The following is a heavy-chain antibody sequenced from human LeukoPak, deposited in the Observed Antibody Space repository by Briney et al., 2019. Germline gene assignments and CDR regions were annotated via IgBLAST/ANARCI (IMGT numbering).Heavy chain of an antibody. Sequence: PGGSLRLSCAASGFTFSRYWMSWVRHAPGKGLEWVANIKQDGSEKYYVDSVKGRFTISRDNAKNSLYLQMNSLRAEDTAVYYCARGTYYDSSGYCPYNYWGQGTLVTVSS. CDR2: IKQDGSEK. D-gene: IGHD3-22*01. V-gene: IGHV3-7*01. J-gene: IGHJ4*02. CDR3: ARGTYYDSSGYCPYNY. CDR1: GFTFSRYW.